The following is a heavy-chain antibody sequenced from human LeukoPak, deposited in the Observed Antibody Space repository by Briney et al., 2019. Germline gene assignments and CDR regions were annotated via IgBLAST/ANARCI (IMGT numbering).Heavy chain of an antibody. V-gene: IGHV1-2*02. J-gene: IGHJ4*02. Sequence: GASVKVSCKASGYTFTGYYMHCVRQAPGQGLEWMGWINPNSGGTNYAQKFQGRVTMTTDTSISTAYMELSRLRSDDTAVYYCARVGNYGDYVGYFDYWGQGTLVTVSS. D-gene: IGHD4-17*01. CDR1: GYTFTGYY. CDR2: INPNSGGT. CDR3: ARVGNYGDYVGYFDY.